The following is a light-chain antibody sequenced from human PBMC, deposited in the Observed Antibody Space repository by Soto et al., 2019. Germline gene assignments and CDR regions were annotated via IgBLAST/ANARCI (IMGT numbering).Light chain of an antibody. V-gene: IGLV1-51*01. CDR3: GTWDSSLSAGV. Sequence: HSVLTQPLAVSAAPGQKVTISCSGSTSNIGNDYVSWYQQLPGTAPKLLIYDNNKRPSGIPDRFSGSKSGTSATLGITGLQTGDEADYYCGTWDSSLSAGVFGGGTKLTVL. J-gene: IGLJ2*01. CDR2: DNN. CDR1: TSNIGNDY.